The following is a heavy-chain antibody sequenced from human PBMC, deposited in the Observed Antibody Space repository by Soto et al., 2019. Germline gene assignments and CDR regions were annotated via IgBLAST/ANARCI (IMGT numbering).Heavy chain of an antibody. CDR1: GYTLAELS. D-gene: IGHD2-8*01. CDR2: FDPEDGET. CDR3: AGGYCTIGVCQNWFDP. V-gene: IGHV1-24*01. Sequence: ASVKVSCKDSGYTLAELSMHWVQQAPGKGLEWMGGFDPEDGETIYAQKFQGRVTMTEDTSTDTAYMELSSLRSEDTVVYYCAGGYCTIGVCQNWFDPWGQGTLVTVSS. J-gene: IGHJ5*02.